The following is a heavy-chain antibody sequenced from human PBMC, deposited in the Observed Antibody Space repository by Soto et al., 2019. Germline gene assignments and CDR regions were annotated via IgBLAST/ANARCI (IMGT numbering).Heavy chain of an antibody. CDR3: ARDFKGYCSSTSCSGGWFDP. CDR2: ISSSSSYI. CDR1: GFTFSSYS. J-gene: IGHJ5*02. Sequence: GGSLRLSCAASGFTFSSYSMNWVRQAPGKGLEWVSSISSSSSYIYYADSVKGRFTISRDNAKNSLYLQMNSLRAEDTAVYYCARDFKGYCSSTSCSGGWFDPWGQGTLVTVSS. D-gene: IGHD2-2*01. V-gene: IGHV3-21*01.